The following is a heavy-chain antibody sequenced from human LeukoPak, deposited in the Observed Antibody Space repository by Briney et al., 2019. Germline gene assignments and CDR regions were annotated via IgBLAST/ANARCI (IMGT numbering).Heavy chain of an antibody. D-gene: IGHD3-22*01. CDR3: ASRGPSPYESSGMGFDP. CDR2: IYTSGST. Sequence: SETLSLTCTVSGGSISSGSYYWSWIRQTAGKGLEWIGRIYTSGSTNYNPSLKSRVTISVDTSKNQFSLKLSSVTAADTAVYYCASRGPSPYESSGMGFDPWGQGTLVTVSS. V-gene: IGHV4-61*02. CDR1: GGSISSGSYY. J-gene: IGHJ5*02.